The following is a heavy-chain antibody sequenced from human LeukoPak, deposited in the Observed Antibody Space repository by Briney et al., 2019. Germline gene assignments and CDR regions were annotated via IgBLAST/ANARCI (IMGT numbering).Heavy chain of an antibody. J-gene: IGHJ3*01. CDR3: AKELIILPTGTVAFDF. CDR1: GFTFSSYA. V-gene: IGHV3-30-3*02. Sequence: GGSLRLSCAASGFTFSSYAMHWVRQAPGKGLEWVAVISYDGSNKYYADSVKGRFTISRDNSKNTLYLQMNSLRADDTAIYYCAKELIILPTGTVAFDFWGRGTMVTVSS. D-gene: IGHD1-1*01. CDR2: ISYDGSNK.